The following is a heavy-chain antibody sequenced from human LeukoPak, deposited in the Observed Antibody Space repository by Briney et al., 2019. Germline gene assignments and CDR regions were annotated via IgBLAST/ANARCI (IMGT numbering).Heavy chain of an antibody. CDR1: GFTLSSDS. J-gene: IGHJ5*02. CDR2: ISSSSRTI. Sequence: PGGSLTLSCAPSGFTLSSDSMNWVRPTPERRGEWGSYISSSSRTIYYAHSVKGRFTIFRDNAKNSLYLQMNSLRAEDTAVYDCARASGYYYGSGGFLFDPWGQGTLVTVSS. D-gene: IGHD3-10*01. CDR3: ARASGYYYGSGGFLFDP. V-gene: IGHV3-48*01.